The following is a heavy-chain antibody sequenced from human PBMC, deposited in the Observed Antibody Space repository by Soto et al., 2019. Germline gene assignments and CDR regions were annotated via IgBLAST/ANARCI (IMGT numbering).Heavy chain of an antibody. J-gene: IGHJ4*02. CDR3: ARGSYDSSGYYYFDY. V-gene: IGHV4-59*01. D-gene: IGHD3-22*01. CDR2: IYYSGSS. Sequence: PSETLSLTCTVSGGSISGYYWGGIWQPPGKVLEWIGYIYYSGSSNYNPSLKSRVTIPLDTSKNQFSLRLRSVTAEDTAVYYCARGSYDSSGYYYFDYWGQGTLVTVSS. CDR1: GGSISGYY.